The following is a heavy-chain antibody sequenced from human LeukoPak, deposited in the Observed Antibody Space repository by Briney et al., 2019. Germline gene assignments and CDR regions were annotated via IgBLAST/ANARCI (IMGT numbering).Heavy chain of an antibody. CDR1: GFTFSSYS. CDR3: ARDSGSAGAFDI. V-gene: IGHV3-21*01. CDR2: ISSSSSYI. J-gene: IGHJ3*02. D-gene: IGHD1-26*01. Sequence: GGSLRLSCAASGFTFSSYSMNWVRQAPGKGLEWLSSISSSSSYIYYADSVKGRFTISRDNAKNSLYLQMNSLRAEDTAVYYCARDSGSAGAFDIWGQGTMVTVSS.